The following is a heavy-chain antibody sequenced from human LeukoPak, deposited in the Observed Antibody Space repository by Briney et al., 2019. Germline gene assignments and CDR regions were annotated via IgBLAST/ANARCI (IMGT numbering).Heavy chain of an antibody. V-gene: IGHV3-33*06. CDR1: GFTFSSYG. Sequence: GGSLRLSCAASGFTFSSYGMHWVRQAPGKGLEWVAVIWYDGSNKYYADSVKGRFTISRDNSKNTLYLQMNSLRAEDTAVYYRAKDLREGTTPIDYWGQGTLVTVSS. D-gene: IGHD4-11*01. CDR2: IWYDGSNK. CDR3: AKDLREGTTPIDY. J-gene: IGHJ4*02.